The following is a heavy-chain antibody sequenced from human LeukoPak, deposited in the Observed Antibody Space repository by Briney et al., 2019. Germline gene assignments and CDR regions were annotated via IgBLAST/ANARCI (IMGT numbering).Heavy chain of an antibody. V-gene: IGHV4-4*07. Sequence: PETLSLTCTVSGGSISSYYWSWIRQPAGKGLEWIGRIYTSGSTNYNPSLKSRVTMSVDTSKNQFSLKLSSVTAADTAVYYCARSYLYYDFWSGMIWGQGTLVTVSS. CDR3: ARSYLYYDFWSGMI. J-gene: IGHJ4*02. CDR1: GGSISSYY. CDR2: IYTSGST. D-gene: IGHD3-3*01.